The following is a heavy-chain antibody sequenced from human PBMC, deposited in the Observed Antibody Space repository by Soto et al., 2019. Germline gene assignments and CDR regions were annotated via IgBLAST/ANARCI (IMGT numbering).Heavy chain of an antibody. CDR1: GFTFSSYA. D-gene: IGHD1-26*01. V-gene: IGHV3-23*01. CDR3: ARRGSGSYYDY. J-gene: IGHJ4*02. Sequence: EVQLLESGGGLVQPGGSLRLSCAASGFTFSSYAMRWVRQAPVKGLEWVSAISGSGGSTYYADSVKGRFTISRDNSKNTLYLQTNSLSAEDTAVYYCARRGSGSYYDYWGQGTLVTVSS. CDR2: ISGSGGST.